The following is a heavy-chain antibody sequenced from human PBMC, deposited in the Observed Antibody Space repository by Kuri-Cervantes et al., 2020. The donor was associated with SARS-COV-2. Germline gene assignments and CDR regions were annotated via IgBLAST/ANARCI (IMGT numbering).Heavy chain of an antibody. CDR1: GYSISSGYY. J-gene: IGHJ4*02. CDR2: IYHSGST. D-gene: IGHD3-3*01. Sequence: SETLSLTCAVSGYSISSGYYWGWIRQPPGEGLEWIGGIYHSGSTYYNPSLKSRVTISVDTSKNQFSLKLSSVTAADTAVYYCARMKTIFGVAPFDYWGQGTLVTVSS. CDR3: ARMKTIFGVAPFDY. V-gene: IGHV4-38-2*01.